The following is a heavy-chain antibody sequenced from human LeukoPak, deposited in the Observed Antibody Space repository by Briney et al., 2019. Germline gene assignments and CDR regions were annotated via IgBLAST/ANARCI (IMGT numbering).Heavy chain of an antibody. D-gene: IGHD2-15*01. J-gene: IGHJ3*02. CDR3: ARALGVAATPDAFDI. Sequence: PSETLSLTCTVSGGSISSYYWSWIRQPPGKGLEWIGYIYYSGSTNYNPSLKSRVTISVDTSKHQFSLKLSSVTAAGTAVYYCARALGVAATPDAFDIWGQGTMVTVSS. CDR2: IYYSGST. V-gene: IGHV4-59*01. CDR1: GGSISSYY.